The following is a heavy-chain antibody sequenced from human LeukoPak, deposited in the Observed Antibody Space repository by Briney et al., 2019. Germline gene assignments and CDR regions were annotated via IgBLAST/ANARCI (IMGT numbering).Heavy chain of an antibody. V-gene: IGHV4-4*07. CDR1: GGSISNYY. CDR3: ARLVFSSSWYFDY. D-gene: IGHD6-13*01. Sequence: SETLSLTCTVSGGSISNYYWSWIRQPAGKGLEWIGRIYTSGSTNYNPSLKSRVTISVDKSKNQFSLKLSSVTAADTAVYYCARLVFSSSWYFDYWGQGTLVTVSS. CDR2: IYTSGST. J-gene: IGHJ4*02.